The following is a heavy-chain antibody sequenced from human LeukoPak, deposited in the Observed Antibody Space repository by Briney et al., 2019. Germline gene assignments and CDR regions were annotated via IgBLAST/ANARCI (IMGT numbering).Heavy chain of an antibody. Sequence: PSETLSLTCTVSGGSISSYYWSWIRQPPGKGLEWIGYIYYSGSTNFNPSLKSRVTISVDTSKNQFSLKLSSVTAADTAVYNCARHHYDSSGYDAFDFWGQGTLVTVSS. D-gene: IGHD3-22*01. CDR2: IYYSGST. V-gene: IGHV4-59*01. CDR1: GGSISSYY. J-gene: IGHJ3*01. CDR3: ARHHYDSSGYDAFDF.